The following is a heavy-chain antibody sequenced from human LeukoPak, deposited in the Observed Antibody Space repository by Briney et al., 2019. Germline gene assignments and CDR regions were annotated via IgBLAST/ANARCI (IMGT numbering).Heavy chain of an antibody. CDR2: IIPIFGTA. CDR3: ARASPVYYDSSGYTYNWFDP. J-gene: IGHJ5*02. D-gene: IGHD3-22*01. V-gene: IGHV1-69*13. Sequence: SVKVSCKASGGTFSSYAISWVRQAAGQGLEWMGGIIPIFGTANYAQKFQGRVTITADESTSTAYMELSSLRSEDTAVYYCARASPVYYDSSGYTYNWFDPWGQGTLVTVSS. CDR1: GGTFSSYA.